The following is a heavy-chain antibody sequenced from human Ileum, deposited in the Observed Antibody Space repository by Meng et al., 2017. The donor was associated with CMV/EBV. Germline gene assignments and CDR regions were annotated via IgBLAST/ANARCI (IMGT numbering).Heavy chain of an antibody. V-gene: IGHV4-61*01. J-gene: IGHJ6*02. CDR3: ARVRPLTGSYYFYGMDV. D-gene: IGHD3-10*01. CDR1: GGSLSGSLSIYY. Sequence: SETLSLTCSVSGGSLSGSLSIYYWSWSRQPPGKGLEWIGYSGSTDYNASLKSRVTISVDRSKNQFSLKLNSVTAADTAVYYCARVRPLTGSYYFYGMDVWGQGTTVTVSS. CDR2: SGST.